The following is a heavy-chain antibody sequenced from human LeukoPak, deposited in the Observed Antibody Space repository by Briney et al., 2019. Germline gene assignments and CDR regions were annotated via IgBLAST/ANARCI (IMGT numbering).Heavy chain of an antibody. V-gene: IGHV3-7*01. CDR2: LKQDGSEK. J-gene: IGHJ4*02. CDR3: ARVSYDYVWGSYRYGSRPYFDY. CDR1: GFTFSSYW. D-gene: IGHD3-16*02. Sequence: PGGSLRLSCAASGFTFSSYWMSWVRQAPGKGLEWVANLKQDGSEKYYVDSVKGRFTISRDNAKNSLYLQMNSLRAEDTAVYYCARVSYDYVWGSYRYGSRPYFDYWGQGTLVTVSS.